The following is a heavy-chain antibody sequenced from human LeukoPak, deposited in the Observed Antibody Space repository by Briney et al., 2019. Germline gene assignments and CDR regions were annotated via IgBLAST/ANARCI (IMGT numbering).Heavy chain of an antibody. CDR3: ARGQRAYYYDSSGYSDAFDI. Sequence: GASVKVSCKASGYTFTSYDINWVRQATEQGLEWMGWMNPNSGNTGYAQKFQGRVTMTRNTSISTAYMELSSLRSEDTAVYYCARGQRAYYYDSSGYSDAFDIWGQGTMVTVSS. D-gene: IGHD3-22*01. V-gene: IGHV1-8*01. J-gene: IGHJ3*02. CDR2: MNPNSGNT. CDR1: GYTFTSYD.